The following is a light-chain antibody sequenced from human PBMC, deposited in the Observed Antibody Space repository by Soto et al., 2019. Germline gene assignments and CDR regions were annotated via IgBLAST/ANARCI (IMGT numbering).Light chain of an antibody. CDR2: KAS. V-gene: IGKV1-5*03. J-gene: IGKJ5*01. Sequence: DIQMTQSPSTLSASVGDRVPITCRASQSISSWLAWYQQKPGKAPKLLIYKASSLESGVPSRFSGSGSGTEFTLTISSLQPDDFAVYYCQQYNNWPIAFGQGTRLEIK. CDR3: QQYNNWPIA. CDR1: QSISSW.